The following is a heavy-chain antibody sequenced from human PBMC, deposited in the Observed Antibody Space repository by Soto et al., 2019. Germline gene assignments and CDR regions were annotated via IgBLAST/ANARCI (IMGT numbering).Heavy chain of an antibody. CDR2: IDPSDSYT. J-gene: IGHJ5*02. D-gene: IGHD6-6*01. V-gene: IGHV5-10-1*01. Sequence: GESLKISCKGSGYSFTSYWISWVRQMPGKGLEWMGRIDPSDSYTNYSPSFQGHVTISADKSISTAYLQWSSLKASDTAMYYCASSPYSSSSGGNWFDPWGQGTLVTVSS. CDR3: ASSPYSSSSGGNWFDP. CDR1: GYSFTSYW.